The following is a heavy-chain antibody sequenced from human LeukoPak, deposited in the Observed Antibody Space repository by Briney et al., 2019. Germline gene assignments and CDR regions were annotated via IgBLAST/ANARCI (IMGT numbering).Heavy chain of an antibody. V-gene: IGHV3-74*01. J-gene: IGHJ4*02. CDR3: ARGYTSGWYYFDY. D-gene: IGHD6-19*01. CDR2: INSDGSST. Sequence: GGSLRLSCAASGFTFSSYWMHWVRQAPGKGLVWVSRINSDGSSTSYADSVKGRFTFSRDNAKNTLYLQMNSLRAEDTAVYYCARGYTSGWYYFDYWGQGTLVTVSS. CDR1: GFTFSSYW.